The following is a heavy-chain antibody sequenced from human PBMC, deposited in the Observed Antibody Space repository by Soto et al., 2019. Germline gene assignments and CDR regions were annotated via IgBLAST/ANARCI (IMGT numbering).Heavy chain of an antibody. J-gene: IGHJ4*02. V-gene: IGHV4-59*01. CDR1: GGSISSYY. Sequence: QVQLQESGPGLVKPSETLSLTCTVSGGSISSYYWSWIRQPTGKGLEWIGYIYYSGSTKYNPSLKRRDPISVDTSQNQFALKLNSVTAADTAVYYCARGRGDTAMAWYYWGQGTLVTVSS. CDR2: IYYSGST. D-gene: IGHD5-18*01. CDR3: ARGRGDTAMAWYY.